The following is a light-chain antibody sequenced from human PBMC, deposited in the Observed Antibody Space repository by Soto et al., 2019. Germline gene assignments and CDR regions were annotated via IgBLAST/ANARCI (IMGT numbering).Light chain of an antibody. CDR2: DVS. Sequence: QSALTQPRSVSGSPGQSVTISCTGTSSDVGGYNYVSWYQQHPGKAPKLMIYDVSKRPSGVPDRFSGSKSGNTASLTISGXXXXXXXXXXXXSYAGSFVVFGGGPKL. CDR3: XSYAGSFVV. V-gene: IGLV2-11*01. J-gene: IGLJ2*01. CDR1: SSDVGGYNY.